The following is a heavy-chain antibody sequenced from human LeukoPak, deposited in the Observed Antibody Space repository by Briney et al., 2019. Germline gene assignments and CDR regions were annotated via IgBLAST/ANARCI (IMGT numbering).Heavy chain of an antibody. D-gene: IGHD3-10*01. Sequence: SETLSLTCTVSGGSISSSSYYWGWIRQPPGKGLEWIGSIYYSGSTYYNPSLKSRVTISVDTSKNQFSLKLSSVTAADTAVYYCAGSYYAPYYGMDVWGQGTTVTVSS. V-gene: IGHV4-39*07. J-gene: IGHJ6*02. CDR1: GGSISSSSYY. CDR2: IYYSGST. CDR3: AGSYYAPYYGMDV.